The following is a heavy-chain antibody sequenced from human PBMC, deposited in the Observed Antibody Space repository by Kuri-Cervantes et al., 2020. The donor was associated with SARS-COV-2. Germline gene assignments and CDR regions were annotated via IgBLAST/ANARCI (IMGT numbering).Heavy chain of an antibody. J-gene: IGHJ4*02. CDR1: GGSISSGSYY. CDR2: IYTSGST. Sequence: SETLSLTCTVSGGSISSGSYYWSWIRQPAGKGLEWIGRIYTSGSTNYNPSLKSRVTISVDTSKNQFSLKLSSVTAADTAVYYCVRDLAYDSSGYAFDYWGQGTLVTVSS. V-gene: IGHV4-61*02. D-gene: IGHD3-22*01. CDR3: VRDLAYDSSGYAFDY.